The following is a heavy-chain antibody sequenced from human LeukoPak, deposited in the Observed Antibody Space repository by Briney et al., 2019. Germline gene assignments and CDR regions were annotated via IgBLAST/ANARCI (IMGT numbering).Heavy chain of an antibody. V-gene: IGHV3-21*01. J-gene: IGHJ4*02. CDR1: GFSFTSYS. Sequence: AQSRTPSSAASGFSFTSYSMNCVRPPAGKWLEWVSYISRSSNSMYYADSVKGRFTISRDNAKNSLYLQMSSLRPEDTAMYYCAREIPSGSYAPDYWGQGTLVTVSS. CDR2: ISRSSNSM. CDR3: AREIPSGSYAPDY. D-gene: IGHD1-26*01.